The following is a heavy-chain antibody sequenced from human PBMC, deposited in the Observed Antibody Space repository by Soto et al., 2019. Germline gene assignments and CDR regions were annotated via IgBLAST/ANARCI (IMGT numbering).Heavy chain of an antibody. V-gene: IGHV1-3*04. J-gene: IGHJ4*02. CDR1: GYTFTSYS. CDR2: INTGKCDT. CDR3: ARDSTNTWWGSWY. D-gene: IGHD2-8*02. Sequence: QVQLVQSGAEVKKPGASVKVSCKTSGYTFTSYSIHWVRQAPGQRPEWMGWINTGKCDTRYSEKFQGRVTITRDTSANTAYLELNSLSSEDTALYYCARDSTNTWWGSWYWGQGTLVTVSS.